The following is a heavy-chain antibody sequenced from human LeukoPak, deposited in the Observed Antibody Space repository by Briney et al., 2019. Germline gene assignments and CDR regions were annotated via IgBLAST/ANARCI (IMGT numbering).Heavy chain of an antibody. Sequence: SETPSLTCAVSGGSITSSNWWSWFRQPPGKGLEWIGEIYRSGNTNYNASLKSRITISIDKSKNQFSLKLSSVTAADTAVYYCARRSYYYDSSGYFREYDAFDIWGQGTMVTVSS. CDR1: GGSITSSNW. CDR3: ARRSYYYDSSGYFREYDAFDI. D-gene: IGHD3-22*01. V-gene: IGHV4-4*02. J-gene: IGHJ3*02. CDR2: IYRSGNT.